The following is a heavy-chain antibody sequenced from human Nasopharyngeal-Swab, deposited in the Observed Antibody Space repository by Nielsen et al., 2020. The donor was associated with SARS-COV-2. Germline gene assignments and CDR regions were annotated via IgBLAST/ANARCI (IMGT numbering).Heavy chain of an antibody. Sequence: VRQAPGKGLECVSVIIVSGITTYYADSVKGRFTISRDNSKNTLYLKMNSMRAEDTALYYCAKVDYDSSGYDYWGQGTLVTVSS. CDR3: AKVDYDSSGYDY. D-gene: IGHD3-22*01. CDR2: IIVSGITT. V-gene: IGHV3-23*01. J-gene: IGHJ4*02.